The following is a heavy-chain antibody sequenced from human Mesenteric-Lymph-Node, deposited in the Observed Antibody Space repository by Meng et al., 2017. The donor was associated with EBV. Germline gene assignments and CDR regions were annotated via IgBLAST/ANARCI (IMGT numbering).Heavy chain of an antibody. CDR3: AKGFTTLVDY. Sequence: EVRRLEAEGGLSQPGGSLGLSCAASGFIISSYAMGWVRQAPGKGLEWVSAISGSGGSTYYADSVKGRFTISRDNSKNTLYLQMNSLRAEDTAVYYCAKGFTTLVDYWGQGTLVTVSS. CDR2: ISGSGGST. D-gene: IGHD3-22*01. V-gene: IGHV3-23*01. CDR1: GFIISSYA. J-gene: IGHJ4*02.